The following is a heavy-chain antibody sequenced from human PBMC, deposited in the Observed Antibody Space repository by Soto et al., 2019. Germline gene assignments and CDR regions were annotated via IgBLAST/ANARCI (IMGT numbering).Heavy chain of an antibody. D-gene: IGHD3-10*01. Sequence: GGSLRLSCAASGFTISNAWMSWVRQAPGKGLEWVGRIKSKTDGGTTDYAAPVKGRFTISRDDSKNTMYLQMNSLKTEYTAVYYCTTDMAQPGNYYYYYMDVWGKGTTVTVSS. CDR1: GFTISNAW. CDR2: IKSKTDGGTT. J-gene: IGHJ6*03. V-gene: IGHV3-15*01. CDR3: TTDMAQPGNYYYYYMDV.